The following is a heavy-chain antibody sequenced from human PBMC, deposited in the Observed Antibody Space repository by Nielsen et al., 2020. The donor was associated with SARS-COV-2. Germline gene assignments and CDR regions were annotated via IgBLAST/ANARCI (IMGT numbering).Heavy chain of an antibody. J-gene: IGHJ4*02. CDR2: ISSSSSYI. D-gene: IGHD6-13*01. V-gene: IGHV3-21*01. Sequence: GGSLRLSCAASGFTFSSYSMNWVRQAPGKGLEWVSSISSSSSYIYYADSVKGRFTISRDNAKNSLYLQMNSLRAEDTAVYYCARVGIRGAAAGRGHLDYWGQGTLVTVSS. CDR3: ARVGIRGAAAGRGHLDY. CDR1: GFTFSSYS.